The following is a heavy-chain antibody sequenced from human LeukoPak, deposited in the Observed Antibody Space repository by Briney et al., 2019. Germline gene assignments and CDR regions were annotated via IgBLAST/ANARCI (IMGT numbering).Heavy chain of an antibody. Sequence: PGGSLRLSCAASGFTFSSYAMHWVRQAPGKGLEWVAVISYDGSIKYYADSVKGRFTTSRDNSKNMLYLQMNSLSAEDTAVYYCARGSFGAGVGATMDDACDIWGQGTMVTVSS. J-gene: IGHJ3*02. CDR2: ISYDGSIK. D-gene: IGHD1-26*01. V-gene: IGHV3-30-3*01. CDR3: ARGSFGAGVGATMDDACDI. CDR1: GFTFSSYA.